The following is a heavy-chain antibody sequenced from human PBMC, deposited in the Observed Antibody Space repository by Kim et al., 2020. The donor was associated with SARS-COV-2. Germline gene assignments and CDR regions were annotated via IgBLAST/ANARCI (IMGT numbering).Heavy chain of an antibody. Sequence: LQGRVTMTTDTSTSTAYMELRSLRSDDTAVYYCARDLFHYDFWSGYLFDYWGQGTLVTVSS. CDR3: ARDLFHYDFWSGYLFDY. V-gene: IGHV1-18*01. D-gene: IGHD3-3*01. J-gene: IGHJ4*02.